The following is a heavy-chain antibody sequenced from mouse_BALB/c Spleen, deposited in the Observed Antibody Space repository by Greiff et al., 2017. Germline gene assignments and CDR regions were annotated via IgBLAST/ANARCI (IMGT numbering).Heavy chain of an antibody. CDR2: ISYDGSN. CDR1: GYSITSGYY. J-gene: IGHJ4*01. Sequence: VQLVESGPGLVKPSQSLSLTCSVTGYSITSGYYWNWIRQFPGNKLEWMGYISYDGSNNYNPSLKNRISITRDTSKNQFFLKLNSVTTEDTATYYCARGRDLLLAMDYWGQGTSVTVSS. CDR3: ARGRDLLLAMDY. D-gene: IGHD3-3*01. V-gene: IGHV3-6*02.